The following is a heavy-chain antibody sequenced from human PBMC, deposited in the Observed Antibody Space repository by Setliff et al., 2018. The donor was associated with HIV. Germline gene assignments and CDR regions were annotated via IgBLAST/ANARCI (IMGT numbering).Heavy chain of an antibody. Sequence: GGSLRLSCAASGFSFRSYAVSWVRQAPGKGLEWVSVISGSGDITYYRESVKGRFTVSRDNSNNTAYLQMNSLRAEDTAMYYCAKTQTVITVYGPFDSWGQGTPVTVSS. V-gene: IGHV3-23*01. CDR3: AKTQTVITVYGPFDS. D-gene: IGHD4-4*01. CDR2: ISGSGDIT. CDR1: GFSFRSYA. J-gene: IGHJ4*02.